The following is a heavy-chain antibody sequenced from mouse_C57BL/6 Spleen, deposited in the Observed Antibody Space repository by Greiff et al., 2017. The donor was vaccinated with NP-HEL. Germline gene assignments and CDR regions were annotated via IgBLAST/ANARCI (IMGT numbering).Heavy chain of an antibody. CDR3: ARMVTAFFDY. V-gene: IGHV5-15*01. D-gene: IGHD2-2*01. CDR2: ISNLAYSI. J-gene: IGHJ2*01. Sequence: DVMLVESGGGLVQPGGSLKLSCAASGFTFSDYGMAWVRQAPRKGPEWVAFISNLAYSIYYADTVTGRFTISRENAKNTLYLEMSSLRSEDTAMYYCARMVTAFFDYWGQGTTLTVSS. CDR1: GFTFSDYG.